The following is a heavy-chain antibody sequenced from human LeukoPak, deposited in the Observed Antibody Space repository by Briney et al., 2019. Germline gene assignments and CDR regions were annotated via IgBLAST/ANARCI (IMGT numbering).Heavy chain of an antibody. CDR2: IYYSGST. J-gene: IGHJ4*02. D-gene: IGHD3-22*01. CDR1: GGSISSYY. Sequence: SETLSLTCTVSGGSISSYYWSWIRQPPGKGLEWIGYIYYSGSTNYNPSLKSRVTISVDTSKNQFSLKLSSVTAADTAVYYCARDTDDSTLFDYWGQGTLVTVSS. CDR3: ARDTDDSTLFDY. V-gene: IGHV4-59*01.